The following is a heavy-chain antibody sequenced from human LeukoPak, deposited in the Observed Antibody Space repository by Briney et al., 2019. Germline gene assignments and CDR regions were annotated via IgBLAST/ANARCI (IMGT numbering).Heavy chain of an antibody. CDR3: TTDLGGYDFNWYFDL. Sequence: GGSLRLSCAAYGLTFSNAWMSWVRQAPGKGLGWVGRIKSKTNGGTTDSAAPVKGRFTISRDNPKNTLYLQMNSLKTEDTAVYYCTTDLGGYDFNWYFDLWGRGTLVTVSS. CDR1: GLTFSNAW. D-gene: IGHD5-12*01. J-gene: IGHJ2*01. V-gene: IGHV3-15*01. CDR2: IKSKTNGGTT.